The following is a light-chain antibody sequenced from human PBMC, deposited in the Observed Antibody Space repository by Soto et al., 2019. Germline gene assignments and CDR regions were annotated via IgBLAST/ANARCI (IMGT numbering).Light chain of an antibody. V-gene: IGLV2-14*01. CDR2: EVS. CDR3: SSYTTSDTLV. CDR1: SSDVGGYNY. J-gene: IGLJ2*01. Sequence: QSALTQPASVSGSPGQSITISCTGTSSDVGGYNYVSWFQQHPGKASKLMIYEVSNRPSGVSNRFSGSKSGNTASLTISGLQAEDEADYFCSSYTTSDTLVFGGGTKLTVL.